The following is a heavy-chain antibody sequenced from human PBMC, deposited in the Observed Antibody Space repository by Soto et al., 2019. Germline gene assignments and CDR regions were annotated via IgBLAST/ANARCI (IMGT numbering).Heavy chain of an antibody. CDR1: GGSISSGGYF. D-gene: IGHD3-3*01. CDR2: IYYTGRK. V-gene: IGHV4-30-4*02. CDR3: ARDDGYYRLYDY. J-gene: IGHJ4*02. Sequence: PSETLSLTCTVSGGSISSGGYFWSWVLQPPGKGMEWIGYIYYTGRKYYKTYLKSRINMSVDTSKNQFSMKVSSVTAADTAVYFCARDDGYYRLYDYWGQGTLVTVSS.